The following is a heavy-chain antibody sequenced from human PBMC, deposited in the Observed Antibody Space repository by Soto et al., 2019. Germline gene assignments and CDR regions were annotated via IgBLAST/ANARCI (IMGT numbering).Heavy chain of an antibody. CDR2: ISFDGTNG. Sequence: PGGSLRLSCAASGFSFSSYGMRWVRQAPGKGLEWVAAISFDGTNGYYADSVKGRFTISRDNSKNTLYLKMNSLRAEDTAVYYCAKDGNWELLPSTGLDVWGQGTTVTVS. CDR1: GFSFSSYG. J-gene: IGHJ6*02. D-gene: IGHD1-26*01. V-gene: IGHV3-30*18. CDR3: AKDGNWELLPSTGLDV.